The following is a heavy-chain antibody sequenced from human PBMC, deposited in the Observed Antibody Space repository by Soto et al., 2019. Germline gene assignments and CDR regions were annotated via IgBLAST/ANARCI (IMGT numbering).Heavy chain of an antibody. CDR3: TRSPGCAPSDYYFDF. Sequence: QVQLQESGPRLVKPSATLSLTCTVSGGAINCGDFYWTWIRQHPGEGLEWIGYIHYSVNTYYDPSLKSRLTISIDTYKNQFSLRLVSVTAADTDIYYCTRSPGCAPSDYYFDFWGLGTLVTVSS. J-gene: IGHJ4*02. D-gene: IGHD6-19*01. V-gene: IGHV4-31*03. CDR2: IHYSVNT. CDR1: GGAINCGDFY.